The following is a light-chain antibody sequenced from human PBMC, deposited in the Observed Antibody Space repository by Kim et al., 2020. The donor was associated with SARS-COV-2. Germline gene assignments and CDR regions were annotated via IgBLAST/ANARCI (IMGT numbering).Light chain of an antibody. V-gene: IGKV1-6*01. CDR1: QGIKNN. Sequence: AIQMTQSPSSLSASVGDRVTITCRASQGIKNNLAWYQQKPGKAPNLLIYAASRLQSGVPSRFSGSGSGTDFTLTISSLQPEDFATYYCLQDYNYPLTFGGGTKLEI. CDR2: AAS. J-gene: IGKJ4*01. CDR3: LQDYNYPLT.